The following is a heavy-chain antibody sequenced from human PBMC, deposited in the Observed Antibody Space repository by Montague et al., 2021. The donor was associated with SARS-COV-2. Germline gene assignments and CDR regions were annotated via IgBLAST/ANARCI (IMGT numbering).Heavy chain of an antibody. V-gene: IGHV4-61*02. Sequence: TLSLTCTVSGGSISSGSYYWSWIRPPAGKGLEWIGRISISGSTNYNPSLKSRATISVDTSKNQFSLKLSSVTAADTAVYYCARDIAVAGLFDYWGQGTLVTVSS. CDR1: GGSISSGSYY. CDR3: ARDIAVAGLFDY. D-gene: IGHD6-19*01. CDR2: ISISGST. J-gene: IGHJ4*02.